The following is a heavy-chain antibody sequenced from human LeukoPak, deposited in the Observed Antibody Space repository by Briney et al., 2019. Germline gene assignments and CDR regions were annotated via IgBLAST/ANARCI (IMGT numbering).Heavy chain of an antibody. CDR3: ARGGVYCSSTSCYFGEYYYYYYMDV. V-gene: IGHV1-18*01. CDR2: ISAYNGNT. Sequence: ASVKVSCKASGYTFTSYGISWVRQAPGQGLERMGWISAYNGNTNYAQKLQGRVTMTRNTSISTAYMELSSLRSEDTAVYYCARGGVYCSSTSCYFGEYYYYYYMDVWGKGTTVTISS. J-gene: IGHJ6*03. CDR1: GYTFTSYG. D-gene: IGHD2-2*01.